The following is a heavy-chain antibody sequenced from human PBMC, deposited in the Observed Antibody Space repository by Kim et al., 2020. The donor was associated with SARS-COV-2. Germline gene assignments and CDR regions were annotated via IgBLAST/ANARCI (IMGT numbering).Heavy chain of an antibody. CDR2: INHSGST. Sequence: SQTLSLTCAVYGGSFSGYYWSWIRQPPGKGLEWIGEINHSGSTNYNPSLKSRVTISVDTSKNQFSLKLSSVTAAATAVYYCARGVPAASYYYYYYYMDVW. V-gene: IGHV4-34*01. J-gene: IGHJ6*03. D-gene: IGHD2-2*01. CDR3: ARGVPAASYYYYYYYMDV. CDR1: GGSFSGYY.